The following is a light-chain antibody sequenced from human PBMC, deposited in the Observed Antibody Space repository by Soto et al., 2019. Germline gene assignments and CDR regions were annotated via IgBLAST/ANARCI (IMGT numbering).Light chain of an antibody. Sequence: EIVLTQSPGTLSLSPGERATLSCRSSHSVSSNYLAWYQQKPGQAPRLLIYDVSSRATGIPDRFSGSGSGIDFTLTISRLEPVDFAVYYCQQYGISPTFGQGTKVEI. CDR3: QQYGISPT. J-gene: IGKJ1*01. V-gene: IGKV3-20*01. CDR2: DVS. CDR1: HSVSSNY.